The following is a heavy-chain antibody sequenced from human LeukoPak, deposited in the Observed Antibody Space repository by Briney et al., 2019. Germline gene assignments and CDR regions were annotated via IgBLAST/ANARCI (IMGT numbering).Heavy chain of an antibody. J-gene: IGHJ4*02. Sequence: GGSLRLSCAASGFTFSSYWMSWVRQAPGKGLEWVANIKQDGSEKYYVDSVKGRFTISRDNAKNSLYLQMNSLRAEDTAVYYCTRGGAVAASDYWGQGTLVTVSS. CDR2: IKQDGSEK. CDR1: GFTFSSYW. D-gene: IGHD6-19*01. CDR3: TRGGAVAASDY. V-gene: IGHV3-7*01.